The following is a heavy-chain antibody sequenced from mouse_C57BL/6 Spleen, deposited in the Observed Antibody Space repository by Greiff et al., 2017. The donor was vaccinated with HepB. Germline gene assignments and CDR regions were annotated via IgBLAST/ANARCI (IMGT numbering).Heavy chain of an antibody. CDR2: ISDGGSYT. CDR1: GFTFSSYA. V-gene: IGHV5-4*01. J-gene: IGHJ4*01. Sequence: DVKLVESGGGLVKPGGSLKLSCAASGFTFSSYAMSWVRQTPEKRLEWVATISDGGSYTYYPDNVKGRFTISRDNAKNNLYLQMSHLKSEDTAMYYCARDAPGYAMDYWGQGTSVTVSS. CDR3: ARDAPGYAMDY.